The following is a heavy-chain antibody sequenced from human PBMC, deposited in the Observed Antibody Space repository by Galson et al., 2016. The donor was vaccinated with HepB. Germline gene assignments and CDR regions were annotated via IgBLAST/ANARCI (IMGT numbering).Heavy chain of an antibody. CDR2: VFHTGST. V-gene: IGHV4-59*02. D-gene: IGHD1-14*01. CDR3: ARGGGSPYHDHEFDN. J-gene: IGHJ5*02. CDR1: GVSVTSHY. Sequence: TLSLTCSVSGVSVTSHYWSWIRLAPGKGLEWIANVFHTGSTTYNPSLNNRVTISLDASMNRLSLELVSVSAADTAVYYCARGGGSPYHDHEFDNWGQGTLVTVSS.